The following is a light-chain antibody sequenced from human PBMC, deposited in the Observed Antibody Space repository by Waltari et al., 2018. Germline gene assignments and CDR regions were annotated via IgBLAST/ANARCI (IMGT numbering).Light chain of an antibody. CDR3: QQSYSTPPRT. J-gene: IGKJ1*01. Sequence: DIQMTQSPPSLSASVGDRVTITCRARQSISNNLNWYQQKAGKAPKLLIYAASSLQIGVPSRFSGSGSGTEFTLTIISLQPDDFATYYCQQSYSTPPRTFGQGTKVENK. V-gene: IGKV1-39*01. CDR1: QSISNN. CDR2: AAS.